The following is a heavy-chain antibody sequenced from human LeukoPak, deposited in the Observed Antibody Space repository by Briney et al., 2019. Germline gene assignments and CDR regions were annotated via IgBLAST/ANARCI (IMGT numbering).Heavy chain of an antibody. CDR3: AKGAMVRGVTSYYFDY. CDR2: ISGSGGST. CDR1: GFTFSSYG. Sequence: GGSLRLSCAASGFTFSSYGMSWVRQAPGKGLEWVSAISGSGGSTYYADSVKGRFTISRDNSKNTLYLQMNSLRAEDTAVYYCAKGAMVRGVTSYYFDYWGQGTLVTVSS. V-gene: IGHV3-23*01. D-gene: IGHD3-10*01. J-gene: IGHJ4*02.